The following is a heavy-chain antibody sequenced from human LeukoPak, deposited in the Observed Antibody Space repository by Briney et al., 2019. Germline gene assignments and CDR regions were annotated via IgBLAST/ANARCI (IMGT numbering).Heavy chain of an antibody. V-gene: IGHV3-23*01. CDR3: AVPRFSGYCSGGRCYAGTDC. Sequence: GGSLRLSCAASGVTFSSFARSWVRQAPGKGLEWVSSISGSGGSTYYADSVKGRFTISTDNSKNTLYLELNSLRAGDKAVYYCAVPRFSGYCSGGRCYAGTDCWGRGTLATVSS. J-gene: IGHJ4*02. CDR1: GVTFSSFA. D-gene: IGHD2-15*01. CDR2: ISGSGGST.